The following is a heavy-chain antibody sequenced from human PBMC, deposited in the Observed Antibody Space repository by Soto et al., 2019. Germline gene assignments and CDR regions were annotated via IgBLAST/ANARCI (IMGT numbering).Heavy chain of an antibody. CDR3: ARDYFDSGDYTTNWFDP. J-gene: IGHJ5*02. CDR1: GDSISNSRFY. Sequence: SETLSLTXSVSGDSISNSRFYWAWIRQSPGEGLEWIGSIYHTGNAYYNPSLKSRVTIFVDTSKNQFSLKLTSVTAADTALYYCARDYFDSGDYTTNWFDPWGQGALVTVSS. V-gene: IGHV4-39*01. CDR2: IYHTGNA. D-gene: IGHD3-22*01.